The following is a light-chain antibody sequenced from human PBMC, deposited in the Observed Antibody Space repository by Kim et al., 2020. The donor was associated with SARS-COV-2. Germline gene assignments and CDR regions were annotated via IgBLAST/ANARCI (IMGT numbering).Light chain of an antibody. CDR2: DAS. Sequence: SASVGDRVTITCRAGQGINNYLVWYQQKPGRAPNLLIYDASTLQSGVPSRFSGNGSGTDFTLTISRLQPEDFATYYCQQSNSYPPTFGRGTKLEI. V-gene: IGKV1-9*01. CDR1: QGINNY. CDR3: QQSNSYPPT. J-gene: IGKJ2*01.